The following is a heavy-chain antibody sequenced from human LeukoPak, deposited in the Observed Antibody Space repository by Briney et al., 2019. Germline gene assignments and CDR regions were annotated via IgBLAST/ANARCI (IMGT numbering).Heavy chain of an antibody. D-gene: IGHD4-23*01. J-gene: IGHJ3*02. CDR3: AKDGNPHAFDI. CDR1: GFTFSSYG. CDR2: ISYDGSHN. V-gene: IGHV3-30*18. Sequence: GGSQRRAGAASGFTFSSYGIDWVRQAPGKGLEGVAVISYDGSHNFHADSVKGRFTISRDKFKNTLYLQMNSLRAEDTAVYFCAKDGNPHAFDIWGQGTMVTVSS.